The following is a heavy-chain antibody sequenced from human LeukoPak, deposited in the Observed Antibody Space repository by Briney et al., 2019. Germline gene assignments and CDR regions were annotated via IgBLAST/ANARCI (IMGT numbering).Heavy chain of an antibody. CDR3: ATFTVALNVFDL. D-gene: IGHD4-23*01. Sequence: ASVNVSCKASVYTFIDYYMHWLRQAPGQGLEWMGRVDPKSGDTKYSQKFQGRVTMTRDTSISTAYMELSRLTSDDTAVYYCATFTVALNVFDLWGQGTMVTVSS. CDR2: VDPKSGDT. CDR1: VYTFIDYY. V-gene: IGHV1-2*06. J-gene: IGHJ3*01.